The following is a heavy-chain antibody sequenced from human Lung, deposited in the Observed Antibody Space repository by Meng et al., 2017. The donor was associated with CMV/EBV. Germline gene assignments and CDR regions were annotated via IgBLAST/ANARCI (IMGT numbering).Heavy chain of an antibody. CDR1: GFSLSNARMG. J-gene: IGHJ6*02. D-gene: IGHD2-2*01. V-gene: IGHV2-26*01. Sequence: GXXLVXPTETLTLTCTVSGFSLSNARMGVSWIRQPPGKALEWLAHIFSNDEKSYSTSLKSRLTISKDTSKSQAVLTMTNMYPVDTATYYCARIPAAIGGYYYCGMDVWGQGXTVTVSS. CDR2: IFSNDEK. CDR3: ARIPAAIGGYYYCGMDV.